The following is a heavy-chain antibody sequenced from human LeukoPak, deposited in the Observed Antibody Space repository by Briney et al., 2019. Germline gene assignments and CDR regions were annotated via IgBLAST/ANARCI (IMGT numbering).Heavy chain of an antibody. D-gene: IGHD3-22*01. J-gene: IGHJ5*02. CDR1: GGSISSSSYY. CDR3: ARRDYYDSSGYS. Sequence: SETLSLTCTVSGGSISSSSYYWGWIRQPPGKGLEWIGSIYYSGGTYYNPSLKSRVTISVDTSKNQFSLKLSSVTAADTAVYYCARRDYYDSSGYSWGQGTLVTVSS. V-gene: IGHV4-39*07. CDR2: IYYSGGT.